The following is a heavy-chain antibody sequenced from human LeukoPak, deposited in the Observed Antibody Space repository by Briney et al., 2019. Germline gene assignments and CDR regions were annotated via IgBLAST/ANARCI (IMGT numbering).Heavy chain of an antibody. CDR3: ARGGVVTTTPRFDP. J-gene: IGHJ5*02. Sequence: SETLSLTCTVSHGSIRSGGYYWSWLRQHPEKALEWIGHIYHTGSTHYNASLKSRLTMSVDTSRNQFSLRLDSVTVADTAVYYCARGGVVTTTPRFDPWGQGTLVIVSS. D-gene: IGHD1-1*01. V-gene: IGHV4-31*03. CDR1: HGSIRSGGYY. CDR2: IYHTGST.